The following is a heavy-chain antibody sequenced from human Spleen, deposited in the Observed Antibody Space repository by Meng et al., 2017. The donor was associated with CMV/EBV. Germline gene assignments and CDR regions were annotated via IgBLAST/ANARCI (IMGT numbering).Heavy chain of an antibody. CDR2: IWYDGTKK. Sequence: GGSLRLSCAASGFTFNSHGMHWVRQAPGEGLEWVAVIWYDGTKKYYADSVKGRFTISRDNSKNTLSLQMNSLRAEDTAVYYCVKEGYTFGQGYYYYYGLDVWGQGTTVTV. J-gene: IGHJ6*02. CDR1: GFTFNSHG. D-gene: IGHD5-18*01. CDR3: VKEGYTFGQGYYYYYGLDV. V-gene: IGHV3-33*06.